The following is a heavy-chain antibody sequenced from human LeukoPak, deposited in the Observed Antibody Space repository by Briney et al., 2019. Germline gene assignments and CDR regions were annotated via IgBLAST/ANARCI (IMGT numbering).Heavy chain of an antibody. V-gene: IGHV4-39*07. CDR1: GGSISSSSYY. Sequence: PSETLSLTCTVSGGSISSSSYYWGWIRQPPGKGLEWIGSIYYSGSTYYNPSLKSRVTISVDTSKNQFSLKLSSVTAADTAVYYCARKGVGGSGSYDYWGQGTLVTVSS. D-gene: IGHD3-10*01. CDR2: IYYSGST. J-gene: IGHJ4*02. CDR3: ARKGVGGSGSYDY.